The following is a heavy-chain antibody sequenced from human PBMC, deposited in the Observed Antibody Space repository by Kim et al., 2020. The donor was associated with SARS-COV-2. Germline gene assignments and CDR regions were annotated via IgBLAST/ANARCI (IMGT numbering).Heavy chain of an antibody. Sequence: SLRLSCAASGFTFDDYAMHWVRQAPGKGLEWVSGISWNSGSIGYADSVKGRFIISRDNAKNSLYLQMNSLRAEDTALYYCAKDRNSGSYYYYYGMDVWGQGATVTVSS. CDR2: ISWNSGSI. CDR1: GFTFDDYA. V-gene: IGHV3-9*01. CDR3: AKDRNSGSYYYYYGMDV. D-gene: IGHD1-26*01. J-gene: IGHJ6*02.